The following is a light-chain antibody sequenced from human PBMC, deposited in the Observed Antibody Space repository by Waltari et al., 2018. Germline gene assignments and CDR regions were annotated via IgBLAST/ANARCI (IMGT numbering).Light chain of an antibody. J-gene: IGKJ1*01. CDR1: QSVSRS. Sequence: SCRASQSVSRSLAWYQQKPGQAPKLLIYGASTRATGIPDRFTGSGSGTDFSLTISSLEPEDFAIYSCQHYVRLPATFGQGTKVEIK. V-gene: IGKV3-20*01. CDR3: QHYVRLPAT. CDR2: GAS.